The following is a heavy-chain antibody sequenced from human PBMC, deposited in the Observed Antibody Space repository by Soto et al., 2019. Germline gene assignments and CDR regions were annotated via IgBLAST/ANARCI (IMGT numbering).Heavy chain of an antibody. J-gene: IGHJ6*03. CDR2: INHSGST. V-gene: IGHV4-34*01. CDR3: ARGSAGGCSSTSCHKGGYYYYMDV. Sequence: TLSLTCAVYGGSFSGYYWSWIRQPPGKGLEWIGEINHSGSTNYNPSLKSRVTISVDTSKNQFSLKLSSVTAADTAVYYCARGSAGGCSSTSCHKGGYYYYMDVWGKGTTVTVSS. D-gene: IGHD2-2*02. CDR1: GGSFSGYY.